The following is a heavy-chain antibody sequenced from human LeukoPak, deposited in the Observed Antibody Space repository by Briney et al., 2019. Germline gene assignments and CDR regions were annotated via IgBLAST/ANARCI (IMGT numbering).Heavy chain of an antibody. D-gene: IGHD3-10*01. J-gene: IGHJ4*02. CDR2: ISGSGGST. CDR3: AREPLWFGESPPVD. V-gene: IGHV3-23*01. CDR1: GFTFSSYA. Sequence: PGGSLRLSCAASGFTFSSYAMSWVRQAPGKGLEWVSAISGSGGSTYYADSVKGRFTISRDNAKNSLYLQMNSLRAEDTAVYYCAREPLWFGESPPVDWGQGTLVTVSS.